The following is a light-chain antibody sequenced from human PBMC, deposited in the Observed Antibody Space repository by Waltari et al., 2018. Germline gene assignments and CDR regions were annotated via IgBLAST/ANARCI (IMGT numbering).Light chain of an antibody. Sequence: EIVMTQSPATLSVSPGERATLSCRASQSVGSNLAWYQQKPGQAPRLLIYGASTRATGFPARVSGSGSGTEFTLSISSLQSEDFAVYYCQQYSNWLLTFGQGTRVEIK. CDR1: QSVGSN. J-gene: IGKJ1*01. CDR2: GAS. V-gene: IGKV3-15*01. CDR3: QQYSNWLLT.